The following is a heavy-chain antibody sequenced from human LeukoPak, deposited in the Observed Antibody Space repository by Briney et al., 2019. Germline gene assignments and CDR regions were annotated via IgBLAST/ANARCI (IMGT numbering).Heavy chain of an antibody. Sequence: GASVTVSCTASGYTFTIYDINWVRQATGQGLEWMGWMNPNRGNTGYAQKFQGRVTITRNTSISTTYMELSSLRSEDTAVYYCARGELSGSYNYWGQGTLVTVSS. J-gene: IGHJ4*02. D-gene: IGHD1-26*01. V-gene: IGHV1-8*03. CDR3: ARGELSGSYNY. CDR1: GYTFTIYD. CDR2: MNPNRGNT.